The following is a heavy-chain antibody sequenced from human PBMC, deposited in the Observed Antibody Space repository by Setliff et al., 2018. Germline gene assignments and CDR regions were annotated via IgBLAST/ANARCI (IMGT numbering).Heavy chain of an antibody. D-gene: IGHD3-10*01. CDR2: ISYSGTT. CDR3: ARHKSNGSGSYPSLYMDV. V-gene: IGHV4-39*01. J-gene: IGHJ6*03. Sequence: PSETLSLTCTVSGGSIGSSSYYWGWLRQPPGKGLEWIGSISYSGTTYHNRSLRSRVTISIDTSKNQFSLKLTSVTAADTAVYYCARHKSNGSGSYPSLYMDVWGKGIMVTVSS. CDR1: GGSIGSSSYY.